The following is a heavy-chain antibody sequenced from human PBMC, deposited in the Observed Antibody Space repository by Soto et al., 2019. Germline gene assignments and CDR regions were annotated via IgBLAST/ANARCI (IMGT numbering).Heavy chain of an antibody. CDR2: MYSSGST. CDR1: GGSINSGDYF. V-gene: IGHV4-30-4*01. CDR3: ARRRAYNWNYESWYFDY. J-gene: IGHJ4*02. D-gene: IGHD1-7*01. Sequence: PSETLSLTCTVTGGSINSGDYFWTWIRQSPGKGLEWFGYMYSSGSTYYNPSLNSRITISVDTSKNQFSLKLSSVTAADTAVYYCARRRAYNWNYESWYFDYWGQGTLVTVSS.